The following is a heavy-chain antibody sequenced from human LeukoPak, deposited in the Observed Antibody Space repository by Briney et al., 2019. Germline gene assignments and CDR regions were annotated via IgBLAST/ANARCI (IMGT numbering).Heavy chain of an antibody. CDR2: ISSSSSYI. V-gene: IGHV3-21*01. D-gene: IGHD5-18*01. J-gene: IGHJ4*02. Sequence: GGSLRLSCAASGFTFDDYAMNWVRQAPGKGLEWVSSISSSSSYIYYADSAKGRFTISRDNAKNSLYLQMNSLRAEDTAVYYCARVDTAMVTSYYFDYWGQGTLVTVSS. CDR3: ARVDTAMVTSYYFDY. CDR1: GFTFDDYA.